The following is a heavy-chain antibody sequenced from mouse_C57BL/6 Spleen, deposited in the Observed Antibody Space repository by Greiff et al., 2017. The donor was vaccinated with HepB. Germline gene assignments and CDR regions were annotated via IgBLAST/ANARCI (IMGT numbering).Heavy chain of an antibody. D-gene: IGHD2-4*01. CDR1: GYTFTSYW. V-gene: IGHV1-52*01. CDR2: IDPSDSET. Sequence: QVQLQQPGAELVRPGSSVKLSCKASGYTFTSYWMHWVKQRPIQGLEWIGNIDPSDSETHYNQKFKDKATLTVDKSSSTAYMQLSSLTSEDSAVYYCARFDYDGAWFAYWGQGTLVTVSA. J-gene: IGHJ3*01. CDR3: ARFDYDGAWFAY.